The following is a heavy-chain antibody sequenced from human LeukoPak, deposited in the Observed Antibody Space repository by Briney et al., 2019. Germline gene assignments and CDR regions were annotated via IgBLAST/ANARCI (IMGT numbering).Heavy chain of an antibody. CDR1: GGTLSTYT. V-gene: IGHV1-69*08. Sequence: ASVNVSCKASGGTLSTYTIHWVRRAPGQGLEWMGRVISILRTATYGQKFQGRVTITADKSTSTTYMELTDLRLQDTAFYYCARSLGRGFDYWRQVSLVTVSS. J-gene: IGHJ4*02. CDR2: VISILRTA. CDR3: ARSLGRGFDY. D-gene: IGHD1-26*01.